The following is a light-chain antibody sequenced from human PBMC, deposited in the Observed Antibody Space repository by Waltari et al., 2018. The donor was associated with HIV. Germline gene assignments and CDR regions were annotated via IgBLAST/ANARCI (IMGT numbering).Light chain of an antibody. CDR2: DVS. V-gene: IGLV2-14*03. CDR1: NNDVGGYNY. Sequence: QSALTQPASVSGSPGPSITLSCTGTNNDVGGYNYVSWYQQHPGKAPKLMIYDVSNRPSGFSNRFSGSKAGNTASLTISGLQAEDEADYYCSSYTSSSTRVFGGGTKLTVL. J-gene: IGLJ3*02. CDR3: SSYTSSSTRV.